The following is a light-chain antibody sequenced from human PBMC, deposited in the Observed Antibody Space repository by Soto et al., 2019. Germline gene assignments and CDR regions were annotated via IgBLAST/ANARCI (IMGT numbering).Light chain of an antibody. Sequence: QSVLTQPASVSGSPGQSITISCSGTSSNIGGYNVVSWYQQHPGKAPKVIVYEGIKRPSGVSDRFSGSTSGSTASLTISGLQAEDEAEYYCSSYTSSSTYVFGTGTKLTVL. V-gene: IGLV2-14*02. J-gene: IGLJ1*01. CDR2: EGI. CDR1: SSNIGGYNV. CDR3: SSYTSSSTYV.